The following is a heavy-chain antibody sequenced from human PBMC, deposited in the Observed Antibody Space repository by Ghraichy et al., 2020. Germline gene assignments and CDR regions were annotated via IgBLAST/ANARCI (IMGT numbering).Heavy chain of an antibody. CDR3: ARNHYVWGSYYYYYYGMDV. V-gene: IGHV1-69*06. Sequence: SVKVSCKASGGTFSSYAISWVRQAPGQGLEWMGGIIPIFGTANYAQKFHGRVTITADKSTSTAYMELSSLRSEDTAVYYCARNHYVWGSYYYYYYGMDVWGQGTTVTVSS. D-gene: IGHD3-16*01. CDR2: IIPIFGTA. J-gene: IGHJ6*02. CDR1: GGTFSSYA.